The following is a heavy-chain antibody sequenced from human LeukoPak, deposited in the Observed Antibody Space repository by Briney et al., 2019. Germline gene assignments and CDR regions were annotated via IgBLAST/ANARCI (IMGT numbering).Heavy chain of an antibody. D-gene: IGHD3-3*01. CDR2: TYYRSRWYN. J-gene: IGHJ5*02. V-gene: IGHV6-1*01. CDR1: GDSVSSNRVA. CDR3: ARDSRVSPYWRQNWFDP. Sequence: SQTLSLTCAISGDSVSSNRVAWNWIRQSPSRGLEWLGRTYYRSRWYNEYAVSVKSRVTINPDTPKNQFSLKLSSVTAADTAVYYCARDSRVSPYWRQNWFDPWGQGTLVTVSS.